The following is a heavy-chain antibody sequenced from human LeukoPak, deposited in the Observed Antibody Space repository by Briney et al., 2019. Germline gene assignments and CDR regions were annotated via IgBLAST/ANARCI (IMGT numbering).Heavy chain of an antibody. D-gene: IGHD1-26*01. CDR3: ARQYPVEAKGYYVDV. CDR1: GYSFTNYW. Sequence: GESLKISCKGSGYSFTNYWIAWVRQMPGKGLEWKGFIYPGDSDSRYSPSFQGQVTISADKSISTAYLQWSSLKASDTAIYYCARQYPVEAKGYYVDVWGKGTTVTVSS. J-gene: IGHJ6*03. CDR2: IYPGDSDS. V-gene: IGHV5-51*01.